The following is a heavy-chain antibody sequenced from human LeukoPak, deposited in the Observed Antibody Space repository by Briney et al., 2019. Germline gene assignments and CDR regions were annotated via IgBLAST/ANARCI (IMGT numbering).Heavy chain of an antibody. CDR2: IIPIFGTA. J-gene: IGHJ3*02. CDR1: GYTFTNYA. Sequence: SVKVSCKASGYTFTNYAMNWVRQAPGQGLEWMGGIIPIFGTANYAQKFQGRVTITADKSTSTAYLELSSLRSEDTAVYYCARDYGANIAFDIWGQGTMVTVSS. V-gene: IGHV1-69*06. CDR3: ARDYGANIAFDI. D-gene: IGHD2/OR15-2a*01.